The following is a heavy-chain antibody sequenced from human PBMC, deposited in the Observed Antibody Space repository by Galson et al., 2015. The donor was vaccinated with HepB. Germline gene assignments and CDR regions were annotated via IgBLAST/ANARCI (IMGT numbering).Heavy chain of an antibody. CDR1: GYTFTNYY. J-gene: IGHJ4*02. V-gene: IGHV1-46*01. D-gene: IGHD6-13*01. CDR3: ATEGYIAAAGTGGN. CDR2: INPSGGST. Sequence: SVKVSCKASGYTFTNYYMHWVRQAPGQGLEWMGIINPSGGSTTYAQKFQGRVTMTEDTSTDTAYMELSSLRSEDTAVYYCATEGYIAAAGTGGNWGQGTLVTVSS.